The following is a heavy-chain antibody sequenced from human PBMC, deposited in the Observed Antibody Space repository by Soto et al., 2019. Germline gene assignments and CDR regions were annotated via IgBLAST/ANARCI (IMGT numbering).Heavy chain of an antibody. V-gene: IGHV4-39*01. Sequence: ASETLSLTCAVSGGSIGTSAYYWGWIRQAPGKGLEWIGSINHSGNTYLSPSLKDRVTMSVDTSKNSFSLKLRSATVADTGLYYCSRRAPEGFDPWGQGTLVTVSS. J-gene: IGHJ5*02. CDR3: SRRAPEGFDP. CDR1: GGSIGTSAYY. CDR2: INHSGNT.